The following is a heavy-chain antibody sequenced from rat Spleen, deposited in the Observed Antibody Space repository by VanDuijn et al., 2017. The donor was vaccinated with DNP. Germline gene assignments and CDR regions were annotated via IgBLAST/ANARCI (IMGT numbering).Heavy chain of an antibody. CDR1: GFTFNNYW. V-gene: IGHV5-31*01. CDR3: AKGPNYGGWSDYFDY. Sequence: EVQLVESGGGPVQPGRSLKLSCVASGFTFNNYWMTWIRQAPGKGLDWIASISNTGGSTYYPDSVKGRFTISRDNAQNTLYLQMSKLGSEDTAIYYCAKGPNYGGWSDYFDYWGQGVMVTVSS. J-gene: IGHJ2*01. CDR2: ISNTGGST. D-gene: IGHD1-11*01.